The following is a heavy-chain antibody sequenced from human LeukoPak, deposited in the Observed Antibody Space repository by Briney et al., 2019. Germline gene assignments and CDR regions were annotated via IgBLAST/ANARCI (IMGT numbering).Heavy chain of an antibody. D-gene: IGHD6-13*01. CDR1: GYTFTSYD. J-gene: IGHJ5*02. Sequence: ASVKVSCKASGYTFTSYDINWVRQATGQGLAWMGWMNPNSGNTGYAQKFQGRVTMTRNTSISTAYMELSSLRSEDTAVYYCARGQDSSSWYRWFDPWGQGTLVTVSS. CDR2: MNPNSGNT. V-gene: IGHV1-8*01. CDR3: ARGQDSSSWYRWFDP.